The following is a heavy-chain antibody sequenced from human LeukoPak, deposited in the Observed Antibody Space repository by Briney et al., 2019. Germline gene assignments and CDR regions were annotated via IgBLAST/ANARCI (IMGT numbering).Heavy chain of an antibody. D-gene: IGHD2-15*01. CDR3: GRVLVGAADY. CDR2: ISGTSTYT. CDR1: GXTFSDYY. Sequence: GGSLRLSWAASGXTFSDYYMSWFRQAPGKGLEWLSYISGTSTYTNFADSVKGRFTISRDNAKNSLFLQMNGLRAEDTAVYYCGRVLVGAADYWGQGTLVTVSS. V-gene: IGHV3-11*05. J-gene: IGHJ4*02.